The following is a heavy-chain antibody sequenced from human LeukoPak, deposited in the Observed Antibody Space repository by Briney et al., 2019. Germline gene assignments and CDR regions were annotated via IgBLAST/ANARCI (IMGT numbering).Heavy chain of an antibody. J-gene: IGHJ4*02. CDR3: AKDAQRGFDYRNSLEH. Sequence: GVSLRLSCEASGFTFSHYGMHWVRQARGKGLEGGAVIWSDGTNQYYADSVKGRFTISRDNFKNMVSLQMNRLRAEDTAVYYCAKDAQRGFDYRNSLEHWGQGSLVTVSS. D-gene: IGHD4-11*01. V-gene: IGHV3-33*06. CDR1: GFTFSHYG. CDR2: IWSDGTNQ.